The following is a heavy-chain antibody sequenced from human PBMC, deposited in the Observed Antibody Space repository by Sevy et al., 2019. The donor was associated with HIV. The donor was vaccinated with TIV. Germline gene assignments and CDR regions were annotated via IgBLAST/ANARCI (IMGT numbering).Heavy chain of an antibody. D-gene: IGHD3-22*01. J-gene: IGHJ5*02. CDR3: ARGDDTSGPLGNWFDP. CDR2: IYYSGKT. Sequence: SETLSLTCTVSGGSISSGGYYWTWIRQPPGKGLEYIGYIYYSGKTYYNPSLKSRVTMSVDTSKNQFSLRLTSVTAADTAVYYCARGDDTSGPLGNWFDPWGQGTLVTVSS. V-gene: IGHV4-30-4*01. CDR1: GGSISSGGYY.